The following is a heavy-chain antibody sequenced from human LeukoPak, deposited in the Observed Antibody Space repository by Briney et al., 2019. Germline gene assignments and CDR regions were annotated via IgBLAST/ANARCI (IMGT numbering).Heavy chain of an antibody. D-gene: IGHD2-21*02. Sequence: PSETLSLTCTVSGGSISSGGYYWSWIRQHLGKGLERIGYIDYSGSTYYNPSLKSRVTISIDTSKNQFSLKLSSVTAADTAVYYCARDVVYCGGDCYPRHFDSRGQGTLVTVSS. CDR2: IDYSGST. J-gene: IGHJ4*02. CDR1: GGSISSGGYY. CDR3: ARDVVYCGGDCYPRHFDS. V-gene: IGHV4-31*03.